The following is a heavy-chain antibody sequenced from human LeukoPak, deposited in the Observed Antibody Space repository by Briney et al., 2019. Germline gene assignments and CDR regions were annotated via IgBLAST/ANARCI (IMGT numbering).Heavy chain of an antibody. D-gene: IGHD3-22*01. Sequence: GGSVRLSCAASGFTFSSYAMSWVRQAPGKGLEWVSGISASGGTTYYADSVKGRFTISRDNSKNTLYLQMNSLRAEDTAVYYCAKGQSSSGLRNYFDYWGQGTLVTVSS. CDR2: ISASGGTT. V-gene: IGHV3-23*01. J-gene: IGHJ4*02. CDR1: GFTFSSYA. CDR3: AKGQSSSGLRNYFDY.